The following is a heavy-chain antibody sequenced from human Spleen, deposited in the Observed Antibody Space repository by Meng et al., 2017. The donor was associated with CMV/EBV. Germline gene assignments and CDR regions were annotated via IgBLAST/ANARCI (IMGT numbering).Heavy chain of an antibody. CDR3: AKDSSGYYSHGTAFDI. V-gene: IGHV3-23*01. J-gene: IGHJ3*02. D-gene: IGHD3-22*01. CDR2: ISGGGGST. CDR1: GFTFSSYA. Sequence: GESLKISCAASGFTFSSYAMSWVRQAPGKGLEWVSGISGGGGSTYYADSVKGRFTISRDNSKNTLYLQMNSLRAEDTAVYYCAKDSSGYYSHGTAFDIWGQGTMVTVSS.